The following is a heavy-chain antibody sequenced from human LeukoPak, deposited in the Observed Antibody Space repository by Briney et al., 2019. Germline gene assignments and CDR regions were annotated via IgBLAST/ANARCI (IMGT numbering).Heavy chain of an antibody. J-gene: IGHJ4*02. CDR3: ATEGFYY. V-gene: IGHV3-23*01. CDR2: ISRSGDIT. CDR1: GATFTKYG. Sequence: PGGSLRLSCAASGATFTKYGMKWVRQAAGAGLEYISGISRSGDITHYADSVRGRFTISRDNVKNILYLQMNSLRAEDTALYYCATEGFYYSGPGTQVTVSS.